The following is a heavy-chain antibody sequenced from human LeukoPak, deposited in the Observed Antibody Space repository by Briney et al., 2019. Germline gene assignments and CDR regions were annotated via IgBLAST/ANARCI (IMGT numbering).Heavy chain of an antibody. J-gene: IGHJ4*02. CDR1: GYTFSNFY. V-gene: IGHV1-46*01. D-gene: IGHD3-22*01. CDR3: ARGSSSGAYYFDY. CDR2: LNPSGGST. Sequence: ASGKVSCKASGYTFSNFYMNWVRQAPGQGLEWMGILNPSGGSTRYAQKFQGRVTMTRDTSTSTVYIELSSLRSEDTAVYYCARGSSSGAYYFDYWGQGALVTASS.